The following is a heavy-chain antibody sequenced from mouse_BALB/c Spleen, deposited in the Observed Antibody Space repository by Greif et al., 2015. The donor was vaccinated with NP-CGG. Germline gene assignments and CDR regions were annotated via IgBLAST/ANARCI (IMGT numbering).Heavy chain of an antibody. V-gene: IGHV1-69*02. J-gene: IGHJ1*01. D-gene: IGHD2-1*01. CDR2: IDPSDSET. Sequence: VHLVESGAELVKPGAPVKLSCKASGYTFTSYWMNWVKQRPGRGLEWIGRIDPSDSETHYNQKFKDKATLTVDKSSSTAYIQLSSLTSEDSAVYYCARGYGNWYFDVWGAGTTVTVSS. CDR1: GYTFTSYW. CDR3: ARGYGNWYFDV.